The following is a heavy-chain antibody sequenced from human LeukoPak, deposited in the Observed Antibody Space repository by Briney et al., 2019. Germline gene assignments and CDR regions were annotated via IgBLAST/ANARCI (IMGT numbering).Heavy chain of an antibody. J-gene: IGHJ5*02. Sequence: PSETLSLTCTVSGVSISSYYWSWIRQPAGKGLEWIGRXXTSGSTNXNXSLXSRVTMSVDTSKNQFSLKLSSVTAADTAVYYCXXASXXGWLRFAXXFDPWGQGTLVTVSS. V-gene: IGHV4-4*07. D-gene: IGHD5-12*01. CDR1: GVSISSYY. CDR2: XXTSGST. CDR3: XXASXXGWLRFAXXFDP.